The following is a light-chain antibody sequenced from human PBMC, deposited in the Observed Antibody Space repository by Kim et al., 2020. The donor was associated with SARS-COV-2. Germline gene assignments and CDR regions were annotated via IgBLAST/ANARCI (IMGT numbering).Light chain of an antibody. CDR2: LAS. CDR1: ENIGTW. J-gene: IGKJ2*01. CDR3: QHYSRFPYT. Sequence: SASVGDRVTNTGRASENIGTWLAWYQQKPGRAPSLLIYLASTLESGVPSRFSGTGSGTEFSLSITSLQPDDFATYYCQHYSRFPYTFGQGTKLEI. V-gene: IGKV1-5*03.